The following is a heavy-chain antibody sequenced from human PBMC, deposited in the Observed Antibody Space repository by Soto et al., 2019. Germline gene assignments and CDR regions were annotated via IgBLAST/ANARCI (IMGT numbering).Heavy chain of an antibody. CDR1: GGSISSYY. CDR3: ARAEDSSSWYQARFDY. CDR2: IYYSGST. J-gene: IGHJ4*02. Sequence: SETLSLTCTVSGGSISSYYWSWIRQPPGKGLEWIGYIYYSGSTNYNPSLKSRVTISVDTSKNQFSLKLSSVTAADTAVYYCARAEDSSSWYQARFDYWGQGTLVTVSS. V-gene: IGHV4-59*01. D-gene: IGHD6-13*01.